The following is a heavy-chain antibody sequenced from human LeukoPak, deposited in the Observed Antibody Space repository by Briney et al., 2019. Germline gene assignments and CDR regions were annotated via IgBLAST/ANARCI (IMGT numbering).Heavy chain of an antibody. D-gene: IGHD3-22*01. Sequence: PGGSLRLSCAASGFTFDDYAMHWVRQAPGKGLEWVSGISWNSGSIGYVDSVKGRFTISRDNAKNSLYLQMNSLRAEDTALYYCAKDIRDYDSSGYEIDYWGQGTLVTVSS. V-gene: IGHV3-9*01. J-gene: IGHJ4*02. CDR2: ISWNSGSI. CDR3: AKDIRDYDSSGYEIDY. CDR1: GFTFDDYA.